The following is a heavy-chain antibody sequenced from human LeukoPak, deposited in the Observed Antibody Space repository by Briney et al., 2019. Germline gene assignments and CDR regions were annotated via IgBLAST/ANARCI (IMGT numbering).Heavy chain of an antibody. J-gene: IGHJ4*02. V-gene: IGHV3-74*01. CDR1: GFTFSSFW. Sequence: GGSLRLSCAASGFTFSSFWMHWVRQVPGKGLVWVSRIKSDGSSTSYADSVKGRFTISRDNAKNSLYLQMNSLRAEDTAVYYCAREYYDILTGYSRLFDYWGQGTLVTVSS. CDR2: IKSDGSST. CDR3: AREYYDILTGYSRLFDY. D-gene: IGHD3-9*01.